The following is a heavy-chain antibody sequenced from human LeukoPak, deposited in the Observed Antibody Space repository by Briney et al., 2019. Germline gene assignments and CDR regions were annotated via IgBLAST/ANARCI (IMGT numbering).Heavy chain of an antibody. V-gene: IGHV1-69*05. CDR1: GGTFSSYA. J-gene: IGHJ4*02. Sequence: SVKVSCKASGGTFSSYAISWVRQAPGQGLEWMGRIIPIFGTANYAQKFQGRVTITTDESTSTAYMELSSLRSEDTAVYYCARGDQFNYGSGSDYFDYWGQGTLVTVSS. D-gene: IGHD3-10*01. CDR2: IIPIFGTA. CDR3: ARGDQFNYGSGSDYFDY.